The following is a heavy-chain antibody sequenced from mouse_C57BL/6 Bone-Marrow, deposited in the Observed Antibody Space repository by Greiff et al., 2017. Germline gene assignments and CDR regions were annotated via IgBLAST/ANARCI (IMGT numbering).Heavy chain of an antibody. CDR3: ARGNYYAMDY. D-gene: IGHD2-1*01. J-gene: IGHJ4*01. V-gene: IGHV2-6-1*01. CDR2: IWSDGIT. CDR1: GFSLTSSG. Sequence: VKLMESGPGLVAPSQSLSITCTISGFSLTSSGVHWVRQSPGKGLEWLVVIWSDGITTYNSTLKSSLSISKDNSKSQVFLKINRLQTDVTAMYYCARGNYYAMDYWGQGTSVTVSS.